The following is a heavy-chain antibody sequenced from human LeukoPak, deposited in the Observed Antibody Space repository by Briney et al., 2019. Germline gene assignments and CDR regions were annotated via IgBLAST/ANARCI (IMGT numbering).Heavy chain of an antibody. J-gene: IGHJ5*02. CDR3: GRGRNWFDP. CDR1: GYTLTSYG. CDR2: MTPYNGNT. V-gene: IGHV1-8*02. Sequence: ASVKVSCKASGYTLTSYGISWVRQATGQGLEWMGWMTPYNGNTDYAQKFQGRVTMTRNTSITTAYMELSSLRSEDTAVYYCGRGRNWFDPWGQGTLVTVSS.